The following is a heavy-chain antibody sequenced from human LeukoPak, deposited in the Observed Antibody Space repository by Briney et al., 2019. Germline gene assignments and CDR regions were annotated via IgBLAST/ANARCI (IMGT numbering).Heavy chain of an antibody. J-gene: IGHJ4*02. Sequence: SETLSLTCTVSGYSISSGYYWGWIRQPPGKGLEWIGSIYHSGSTYYNPSLKSRVTISVDTSKNQFSLRLTSVNAADTAVYYCATTNDYTRGGXDYWXXXTXXTVS. CDR1: GYSISSGYY. D-gene: IGHD4-11*01. CDR2: IYHSGST. V-gene: IGHV4-38-2*02. CDR3: ATTNDYTRGGXDY.